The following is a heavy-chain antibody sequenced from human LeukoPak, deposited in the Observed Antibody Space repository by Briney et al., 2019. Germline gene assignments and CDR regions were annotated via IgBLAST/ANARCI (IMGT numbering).Heavy chain of an antibody. CDR3: ARGDSSALPIDF. Sequence: SETLSLTCTVSGGSISSSSYYWGWIRQPPGKGLEWIGSIYYSGSTYYNPSLKSRVTISVDTSKNQFSLKLSSVTAADTAVYYCARGDSSALPIDFWGQGTLVTVSS. CDR1: GGSISSSSYY. J-gene: IGHJ4*02. CDR2: IYYSGST. V-gene: IGHV4-39*01. D-gene: IGHD3-22*01.